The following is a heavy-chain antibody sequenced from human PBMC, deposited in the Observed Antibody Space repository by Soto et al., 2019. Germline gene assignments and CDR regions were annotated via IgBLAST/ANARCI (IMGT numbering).Heavy chain of an antibody. CDR2: ISGSGSSV. D-gene: IGHD2-15*01. CDR3: AEVRDSYLSAAYFDYGLDV. J-gene: IGHJ6*02. Sequence: EVELLESGGGLVRPGGSLRLSCAASGFTFSHYVLSWVRQSPERGLEWVSSISGSGSSVYVADSLRGRFIMSRDLSTNTVSVQMTILRDEDTAVYYGAEVRDSYLSAAYFDYGLDVWGQGTTVTVSS. V-gene: IGHV3-23*01. CDR1: GFTFSHYV.